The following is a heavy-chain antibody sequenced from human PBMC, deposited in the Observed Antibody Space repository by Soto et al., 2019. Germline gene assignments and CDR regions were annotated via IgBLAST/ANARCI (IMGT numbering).Heavy chain of an antibody. Sequence: GGSLRLSCAASGFTFSSYGMHWVRQAPGKGLEWVAVIWYDGSNKYYADSVKGRFTISRDNSKNTLYLQMNSLRAEDTAVYYCAFGRITIFGVVNAFDIWGQGTMVTVSS. CDR3: AFGRITIFGVVNAFDI. D-gene: IGHD3-3*01. CDR2: IWYDGSNK. CDR1: GFTFSSYG. V-gene: IGHV3-33*01. J-gene: IGHJ3*02.